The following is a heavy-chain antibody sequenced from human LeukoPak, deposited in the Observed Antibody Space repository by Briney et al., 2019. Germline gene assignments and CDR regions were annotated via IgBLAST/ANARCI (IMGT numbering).Heavy chain of an antibody. J-gene: IGHJ1*01. D-gene: IGHD2-15*01. CDR2: IIPIFGTA. CDR3: ARDPYYCSGGSCYVAEYFQH. CDR1: GGTFISYA. V-gene: IGHV1-69*01. Sequence: SLKVSCKASGGTFISYAISWVRQAPGQGRDWMEGIIPIFGTANYAQKFQGRVTITADESTNTAYMELSSLRSEDTAVYYCARDPYYCSGGSCYVAEYFQHWGQGTLVTVSS.